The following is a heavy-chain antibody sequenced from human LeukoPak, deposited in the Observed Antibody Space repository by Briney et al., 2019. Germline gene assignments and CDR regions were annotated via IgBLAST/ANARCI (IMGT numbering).Heavy chain of an antibody. Sequence: GGSLRLTCAASQSIVSSRYMSWVRQAPGKGLEWVSIIYDGGKTYYADSVKGRFTISRDDFKNTLYLQMNNLRAEDTAVYFCGRDDADVKNYGIQYWGQGTLVTVSS. V-gene: IGHV3-53*01. J-gene: IGHJ4*02. CDR1: QSIVSSRY. CDR3: GRDDADVKNYGIQY. CDR2: IYDGGKT. D-gene: IGHD5-24*01.